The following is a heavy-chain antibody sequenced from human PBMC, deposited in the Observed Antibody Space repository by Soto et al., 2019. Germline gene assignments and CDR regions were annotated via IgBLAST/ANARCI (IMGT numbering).Heavy chain of an antibody. CDR3: ASFGYSFYYGMDV. Sequence: SLRLSCSASVFTFSDYYMSWIRQAPGKGLEWVSYISSSSSYTNYADSVKGRFTISRDNAKNSLYLQMNSLRAEDTAVYYCASFGYSFYYGMDVWGQGTTVTVSS. D-gene: IGHD4-4*01. V-gene: IGHV3-11*06. J-gene: IGHJ6*02. CDR2: ISSSSSYT. CDR1: VFTFSDYY.